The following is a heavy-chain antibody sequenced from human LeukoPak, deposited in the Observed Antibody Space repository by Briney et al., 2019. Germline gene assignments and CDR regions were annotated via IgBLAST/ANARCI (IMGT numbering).Heavy chain of an antibody. CDR1: GYTLTELS. CDR3: ARGEDSSGYYPGDY. V-gene: IGHV1-46*01. Sequence: VASVKVSCKVPGYTLTELSIHWVRQAPGQGLEWMGIINPSGGSTSYAQKFQGRVTMTRDTSTSTVYMELSSLRSEDTAVYYCARGEDSSGYYPGDYWGQGTLVTVSS. CDR2: INPSGGST. J-gene: IGHJ4*02. D-gene: IGHD3-22*01.